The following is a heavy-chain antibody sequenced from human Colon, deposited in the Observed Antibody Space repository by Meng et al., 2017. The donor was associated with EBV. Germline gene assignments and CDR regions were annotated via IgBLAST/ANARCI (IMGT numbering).Heavy chain of an antibody. V-gene: IGHV7-4-1*02. Sequence: HPVTAGLDLNSLGASWKVSCKASGYTFINYAINWVRQAPVQGLGWMGWINTHTGNPTYGQGFTGRFVLSSDTSVSTENLQISSLKAEDTAVYYCARGGPYPDSSGFHWYFDLWGRGTLVTVSS. CDR2: INTHTGNP. CDR1: GYTFINYA. J-gene: IGHJ2*01. CDR3: ARGGPYPDSSGFHWYFDL. D-gene: IGHD3-22*01.